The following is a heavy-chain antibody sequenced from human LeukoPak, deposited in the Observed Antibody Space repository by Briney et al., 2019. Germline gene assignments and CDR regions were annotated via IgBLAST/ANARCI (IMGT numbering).Heavy chain of an antibody. D-gene: IGHD3-10*01. V-gene: IGHV4-34*01. CDR1: GGSFSGYY. J-gene: IGHJ6*03. CDR3: ARQRYYYGSGSLKYYYYYYMDV. Sequence: SETLSLTCAVYGGSFSGYYWSWIRQPPGNGLEWIGEINHSGSTNYNPSLKSRVTISVDTSKNQFSLKLSSVTAADTAVYYCARQRYYYGSGSLKYYYYYYMDVWGKGTTVTISS. CDR2: INHSGST.